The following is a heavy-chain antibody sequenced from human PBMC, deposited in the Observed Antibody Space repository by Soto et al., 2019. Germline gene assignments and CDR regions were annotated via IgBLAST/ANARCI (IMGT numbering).Heavy chain of an antibody. CDR1: GGTFSSYA. CDR2: IIPIFGTA. J-gene: IGHJ4*02. D-gene: IGHD1-26*01. Sequence: ASVKVSCKASGGTFSSYAISWVRQAPGQGLEWMGGIIPIFGTANYAQKFQGRVTITADESTSTAYMELSSLRSEDTAVYYCARGDNTYSGSYWYQFGIDYWGQGTLVTVSS. CDR3: ARGDNTYSGSYWYQFGIDY. V-gene: IGHV1-69*13.